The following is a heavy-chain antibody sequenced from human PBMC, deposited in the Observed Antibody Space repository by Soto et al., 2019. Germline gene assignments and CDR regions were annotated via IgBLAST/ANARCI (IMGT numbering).Heavy chain of an antibody. CDR1: GFTFSSYG. D-gene: IGHD3-3*01. V-gene: IGHV3-33*01. CDR2: IWYDGSNK. Sequence: QVQLVESGGGVVQPGRSLRLSCAASGFTFSSYGMHWVRQAPGKGLEWVAVIWYDGSNKYYADSVKGRFTISRDNSKNTLYLQMNSLRAEDTAVYYCARNGGPILEWLLPRTYYFDYWGQGTLVTVSS. J-gene: IGHJ4*02. CDR3: ARNGGPILEWLLPRTYYFDY.